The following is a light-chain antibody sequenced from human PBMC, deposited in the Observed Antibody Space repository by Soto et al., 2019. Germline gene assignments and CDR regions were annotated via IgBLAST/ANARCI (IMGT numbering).Light chain of an antibody. J-gene: IGKJ1*01. CDR3: QQSYSTLRT. V-gene: IGKV1-39*01. CDR1: QSISSY. CDR2: DST. Sequence: DIHMTQSPTSLPASVGDRVTITCRASQSISSYLNWYQQKPGKAPNLLIYDSTNLQSGVPSRFSGSGSGTDFTLTISSLQPEDFATYYCQQSYSTLRTFGQGTKVDIK.